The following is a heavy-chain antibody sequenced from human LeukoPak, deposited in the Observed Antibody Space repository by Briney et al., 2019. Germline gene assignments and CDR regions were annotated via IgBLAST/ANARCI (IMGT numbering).Heavy chain of an antibody. CDR3: ARVIAARPARRTYYYMDV. J-gene: IGHJ6*03. CDR2: IDPSGNE. V-gene: IGHV3-7*01. CDR1: GFTFSWYW. Sequence: PGGSLRLSCAASGFTFSWYWMSRVRQAPGKGLEWVAHIDPSGNEFYVDSVKGRFAISRDNAKDSLYLQMNSLRAEDTAVYHCARVIAARPARRTYYYMDVWGKGTTVTVSS. D-gene: IGHD6-6*01.